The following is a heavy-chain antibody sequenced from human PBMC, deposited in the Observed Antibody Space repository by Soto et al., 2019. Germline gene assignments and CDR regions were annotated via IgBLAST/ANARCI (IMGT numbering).Heavy chain of an antibody. CDR2: ISSSSSYI. CDR3: ARDRIAARPGYYGMDV. D-gene: IGHD6-6*01. Sequence: GGSLRLSCAASGFTFSSYSMNWFRQAPGKGLEWVSSISSSSSYIYYEDSVNGQCPITRDNDKTKLYLQMNILRAEDTAVDYCARDRIAARPGYYGMDVWGQGTTVTVSS. V-gene: IGHV3-21*01. J-gene: IGHJ6*02. CDR1: GFTFSSYS.